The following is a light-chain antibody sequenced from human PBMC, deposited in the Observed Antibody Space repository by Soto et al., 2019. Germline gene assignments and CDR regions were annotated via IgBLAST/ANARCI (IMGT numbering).Light chain of an antibody. V-gene: IGLV2-8*01. CDR2: GVN. Sequence: QSALTQPPSASGSPGQSVTISCTGTSSDVGGYKFVSWYQQHPGKAPKLIIYGVNQRPSGVPDRFSGSKSDNTASLAVSGLQAEDEADYYCSSYAGSNNLLFGGGTKLTVL. CDR3: SSYAGSNNLL. J-gene: IGLJ2*01. CDR1: SSDVGGYKF.